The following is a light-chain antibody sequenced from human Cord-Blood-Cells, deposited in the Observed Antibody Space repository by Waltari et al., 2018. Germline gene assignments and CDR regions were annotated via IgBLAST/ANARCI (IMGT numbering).Light chain of an antibody. CDR1: SSNIGAGYD. Sequence: QSVLTQSPSVSGAPGQRVTISCTGRSSNIGAGYDVHWYQPLPGTSPKLLIYGNSNRPSGVPDRFSGSKSGTSASLAITGLQAEDEADYYCQSYDSSLSGVFGGGTKLTVL. CDR3: QSYDSSLSGV. V-gene: IGLV1-40*01. J-gene: IGLJ3*02. CDR2: GNS.